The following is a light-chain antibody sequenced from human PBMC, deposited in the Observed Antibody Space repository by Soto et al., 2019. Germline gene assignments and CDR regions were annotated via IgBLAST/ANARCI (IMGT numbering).Light chain of an antibody. CDR2: TIS. V-gene: IGKV3-20*01. CDR1: QSVNRRS. Sequence: IVLTQSPGTLSLSPGERATLSCRASQSVNRRSLAWYQQKPGQAPRLLISTISNRATGIPDRFSGSGSGADFTLTINRLEPEDFAVYYCQQYDNSRTFGQGTKVDIK. J-gene: IGKJ1*01. CDR3: QQYDNSRT.